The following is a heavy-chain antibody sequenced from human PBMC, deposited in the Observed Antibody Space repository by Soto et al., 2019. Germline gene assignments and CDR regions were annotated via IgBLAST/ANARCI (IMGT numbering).Heavy chain of an antibody. CDR3: ARGGGLNQLLSGSDH. V-gene: IGHV3-33*01. CDR1: GFFLSDYG. J-gene: IGHJ4*02. D-gene: IGHD2-2*01. CDR2: ISYDGSSE. Sequence: QVQLVESGGGVVQPGGSLTLSCTASGFFLSDYGMHWVRQAPGKGLEWVAAISYDGSSEYYSDSVKDRFTTSRDNYKNTLYLQMNRVRVEDGADYHCARGGGLNQLLSGSDHWGQVGQGNVSS.